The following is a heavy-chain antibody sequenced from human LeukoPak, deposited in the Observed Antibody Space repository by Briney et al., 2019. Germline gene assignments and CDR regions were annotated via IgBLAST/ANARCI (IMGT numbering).Heavy chain of an antibody. D-gene: IGHD3-3*01. CDR2: FDPEDGET. V-gene: IGHV1-24*01. CDR3: ATVVIGSGYLGDYYYMDV. J-gene: IGHJ6*03. Sequence: ASVNVSCKVSGYTLTELSMHWVRQAPGKGLEWMGGFDPEDGETIYAQKFQGRVTMTEDTSTDTAYMELSSLRSEDTAVYYCATVVIGSGYLGDYYYMDVWGKGTTVTVSS. CDR1: GYTLTELS.